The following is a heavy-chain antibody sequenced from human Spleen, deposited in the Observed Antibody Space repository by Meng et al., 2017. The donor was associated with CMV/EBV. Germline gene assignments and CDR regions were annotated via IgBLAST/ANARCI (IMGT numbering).Heavy chain of an antibody. Sequence: GGSLRLSCKGSGYSFASSWIGWVRQMPGKGLEWMGIIYPGDSDTRYSPSFQGQVTISADKSISTAYLQWSSLKASDTAMYYCARHSPIAARHYYGMDVWGQGTTVTVSS. J-gene: IGHJ6*02. CDR2: IYPGDSDT. D-gene: IGHD6-6*01. CDR3: ARHSPIAARHYYGMDV. V-gene: IGHV5-51*01. CDR1: GYSFASSW.